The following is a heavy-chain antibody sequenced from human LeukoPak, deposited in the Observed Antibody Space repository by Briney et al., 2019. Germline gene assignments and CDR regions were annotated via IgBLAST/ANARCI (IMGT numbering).Heavy chain of an antibody. CDR3: GKVESAYCSGVNCFFTWFDT. V-gene: IGHV1-69*13. CDR1: GGTSTSYA. D-gene: IGHD2-15*01. J-gene: IGHJ5*02. CDR2: IIPIFGTT. Sequence: SVKVSCKASGGTSTSYAVSWVRQAPGQGLEWMGGIIPIFGTTNYAQTFQDRVTITADDPPRTVYLELSSLRSEDTAVYYCGKVESAYCSGVNCFFTWFDTWGQGTLVTVSS.